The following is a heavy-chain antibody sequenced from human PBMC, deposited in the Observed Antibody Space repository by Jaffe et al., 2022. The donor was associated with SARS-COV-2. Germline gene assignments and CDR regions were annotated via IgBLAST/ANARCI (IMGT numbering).Heavy chain of an antibody. CDR3: ATSPNKLSARGGY. V-gene: IGHV5-51*01. Sequence: DVQLVQSGAEVKKPGESLKISCQGSGYRFTSYWIGWVRQMPGKGLEWMGIIYPGDSDTRYSPSFQGQVTISADKSINTAYLQWNSLKASDTAMYYCATSPNKLSARGGYWGQGTLVTVSP. J-gene: IGHJ4*02. CDR1: GYRFTSYW. D-gene: IGHD6-6*01. CDR2: IYPGDSDT.